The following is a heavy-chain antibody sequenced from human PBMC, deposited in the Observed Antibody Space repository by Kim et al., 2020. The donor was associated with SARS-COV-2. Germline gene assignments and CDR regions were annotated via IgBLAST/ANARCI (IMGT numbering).Heavy chain of an antibody. CDR3: ARGYYDDYELA. V-gene: IGHV3-74*01. CDR1: GFTFRNYW. Sequence: GGSLRLSCAASGFTFRNYWMHWVRQAPGKGLVWVSRINSDGSNRNYVDSVKGRFTISRDNSKNMVYLQMNSLSAEDTGVYYCARGYYDDYELAWGQGTQVTVSS. CDR2: INSDGSNR. J-gene: IGHJ5*02. D-gene: IGHD4-17*01.